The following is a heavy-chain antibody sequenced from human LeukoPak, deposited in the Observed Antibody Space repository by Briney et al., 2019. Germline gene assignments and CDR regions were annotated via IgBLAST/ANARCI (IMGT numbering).Heavy chain of an antibody. Sequence: PSETLSLTCTVSGYSISSGYYWGWIRQPPGKGLEWIGSIYHSGSTYYNPSLKSRVTISVDTSKNQFSLKLSSVTAADTAVYYCARVLLGYDAFDIWGQGTMVTVSS. J-gene: IGHJ3*02. CDR1: GYSISSGYY. CDR2: IYHSGST. D-gene: IGHD2-8*02. V-gene: IGHV4-38-2*02. CDR3: ARVLLGYDAFDI.